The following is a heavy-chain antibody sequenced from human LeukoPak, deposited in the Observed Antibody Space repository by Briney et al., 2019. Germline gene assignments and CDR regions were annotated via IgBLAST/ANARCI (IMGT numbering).Heavy chain of an antibody. J-gene: IGHJ3*02. D-gene: IGHD5-12*01. CDR2: ISYDGSNK. V-gene: IGHV3-30*18. Sequence: GRSLRLSCAASGFTFSSYGMHWVRQAPGKGLEWVAVISYDGSNKYYADSVKGRFTISRDNSKNTLYLQMNSLRAEDTAVYYCAKGKTAHEYSGYDFLGDAFDIWGQGTMVTVSS. CDR3: AKGKTAHEYSGYDFLGDAFDI. CDR1: GFTFSSYG.